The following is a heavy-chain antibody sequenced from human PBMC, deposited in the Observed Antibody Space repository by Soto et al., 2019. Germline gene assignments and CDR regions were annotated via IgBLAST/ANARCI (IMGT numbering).Heavy chain of an antibody. V-gene: IGHV4-59*08. CDR2: IYYSGST. CDR3: ARIWFGELNLNWFDP. J-gene: IGHJ5*02. Sequence: SXTLSLTCPVSGCSMSSYYWSWIRHPPGKGLEWIGYIYYSGSTNYNPSLKSRVTISVDTSKNQFSLKLSSVTAADTAVYYCARIWFGELNLNWFDPWGQGTLVTVPS. D-gene: IGHD3-10*01. CDR1: GCSMSSYY.